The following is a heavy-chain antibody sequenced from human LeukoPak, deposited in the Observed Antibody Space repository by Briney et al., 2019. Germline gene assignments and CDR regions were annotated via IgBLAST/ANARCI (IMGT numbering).Heavy chain of an antibody. CDR3: AREGITMIVVGSVDY. Sequence: GGSLRLSCAASGFTFSSYWMSWVRQAPGKGLEWVANIKQDGSEKYYVDSVKGRFTISRDNAKNSLCLQMNSLRAEDTAVYYCAREGITMIVVGSVDYWGQGTLVTVSS. D-gene: IGHD3-22*01. CDR2: IKQDGSEK. CDR1: GFTFSSYW. V-gene: IGHV3-7*01. J-gene: IGHJ4*02.